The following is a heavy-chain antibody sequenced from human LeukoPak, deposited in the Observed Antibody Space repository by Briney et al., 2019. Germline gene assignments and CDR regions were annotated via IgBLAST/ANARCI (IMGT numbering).Heavy chain of an antibody. V-gene: IGHV3-53*01. CDR2: IYSGGST. D-gene: IGHD5-18*01. CDR1: GFTVSSNY. Sequence: PGGSLRLSCAASGFTVSSNYMSWVRQAPGTGLEWVSVIYSGGSTYYADSVKGRFTISRDNSKNTLYLQMNSLRAEDTAVYYCAREATAGGDDYWGQGTLVTVSS. J-gene: IGHJ4*02. CDR3: AREATAGGDDY.